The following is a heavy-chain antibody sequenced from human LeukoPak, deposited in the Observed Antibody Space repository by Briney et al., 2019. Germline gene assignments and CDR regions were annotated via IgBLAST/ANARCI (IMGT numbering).Heavy chain of an antibody. J-gene: IGHJ4*02. V-gene: IGHV3-48*03. D-gene: IGHD3-10*01. CDR2: ISSSGSTL. CDR1: GFTFSSFE. CDR3: VRGLDYNVAWVY. Sequence: GGSLRLFCVVSGFTFSSFEMNWVRQAPGRGLEWVSYISSSGSTLYYADSVKGRFSISRDNAKNSLYLQMNSLRAEDTAVYYCVRGLDYNVAWVYWGRGTLVTVSS.